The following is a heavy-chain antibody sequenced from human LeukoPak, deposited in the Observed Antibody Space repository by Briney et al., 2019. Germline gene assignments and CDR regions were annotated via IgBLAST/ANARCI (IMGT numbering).Heavy chain of an antibody. CDR3: ARGGGNIVWY. CDR1: GFTVSANS. D-gene: IGHD2/OR15-2a*01. J-gene: IGHJ4*02. Sequence: PGGSLRLSCEGSGFTVSANSMSWVRQAPGRGLEGVSIIYSGGTTYYADSVKGRFTISRDNSKNTLYLQMNSLRVDDTAIYYCARGGGNIVWYWGQGTLVTVSS. CDR2: IYSGGTT. V-gene: IGHV3-66*01.